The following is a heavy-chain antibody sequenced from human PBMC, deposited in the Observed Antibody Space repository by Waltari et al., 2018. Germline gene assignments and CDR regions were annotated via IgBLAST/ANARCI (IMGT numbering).Heavy chain of an antibody. CDR3: ARDFRGGYCSGGSCYSVYYYYYGMDV. CDR2: IIPILGIA. J-gene: IGHJ6*02. D-gene: IGHD2-15*01. V-gene: IGHV1-69*08. CDR1: GGTFSSYT. Sequence: VQLVQSGAEVKKPGSSVKVSCKASGGTFSSYTISWVRQAPGQGLEWMGRIIPILGIANYAQKFQGRVTITAEKSTSTAYMELSSLRSEDTAVYYCARDFRGGYCSGGSCYSVYYYYYGMDVWGQGTTVTVSS.